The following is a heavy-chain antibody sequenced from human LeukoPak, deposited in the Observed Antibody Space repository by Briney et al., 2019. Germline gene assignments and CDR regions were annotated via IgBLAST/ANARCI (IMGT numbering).Heavy chain of an antibody. CDR3: AREVGVEATGY. V-gene: IGHV4-39*07. CDR2: IYYSGST. CDR1: GGSISSSSYY. J-gene: IGHJ4*02. D-gene: IGHD1-26*01. Sequence: SETLSLTCTVSGGSISSSSYYWGWIRQPPGKGLEWIGSIYYSGSTYYNPSLKSRVTISVDTSKNQFSLKLSSVTAADTAVYYCAREVGVEATGYWGQGTLVTVSS.